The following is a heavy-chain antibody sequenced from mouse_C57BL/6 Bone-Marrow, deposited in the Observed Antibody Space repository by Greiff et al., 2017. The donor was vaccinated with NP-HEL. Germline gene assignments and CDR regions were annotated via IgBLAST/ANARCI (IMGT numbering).Heavy chain of an antibody. V-gene: IGHV5-12*01. Sequence: EVKLVESGGGLVQPGGSLKLSCAASGFTFSDYYMYWVRQTPEKRLEWVAYISNCGGSTYYPDTVKGRFTISRDNAKNTLYLQMSRLKSEDTAMYYCARGQIYYGPFAYWGQGTLVTVSA. J-gene: IGHJ3*01. CDR3: ARGQIYYGPFAY. CDR2: ISNCGGST. CDR1: GFTFSDYY. D-gene: IGHD2-1*01.